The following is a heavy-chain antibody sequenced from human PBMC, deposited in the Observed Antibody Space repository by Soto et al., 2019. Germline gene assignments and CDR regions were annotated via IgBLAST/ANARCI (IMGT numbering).Heavy chain of an antibody. J-gene: IGHJ3*01. CDR1: GFTLSMSA. Sequence: GGSLRLSCASSGFTLSMSAVNWVRQAPGKGLEWVSYISDSGDRTYYADSVKGRFTISRDRSKNTVSLQMDSLRAEDTAVYYCAKDRGIIVKAGDAFDVWGHGTKVTVSS. D-gene: IGHD3-16*02. V-gene: IGHV3-23*01. CDR2: ISDSGDRT. CDR3: AKDRGIIVKAGDAFDV.